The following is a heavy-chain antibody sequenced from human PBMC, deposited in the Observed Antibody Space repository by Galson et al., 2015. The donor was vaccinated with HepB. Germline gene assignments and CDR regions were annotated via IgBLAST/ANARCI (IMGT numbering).Heavy chain of an antibody. Sequence: SVKVSCKVSGYTLTELSMHWVRQTPGKGLEWMGGFDPENGETIYAQKFQGRVTMTEDTSTDTAYMELSSLRSEDTAVYYCATTAGSGWSVGYYFDHWGQGALVTVS. V-gene: IGHV1-24*01. CDR3: ATTAGSGWSVGYYFDH. D-gene: IGHD6-19*01. CDR1: GYTLTELS. J-gene: IGHJ4*02. CDR2: FDPENGET.